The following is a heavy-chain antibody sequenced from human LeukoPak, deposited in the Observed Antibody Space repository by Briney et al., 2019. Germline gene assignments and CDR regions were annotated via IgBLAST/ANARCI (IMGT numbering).Heavy chain of an antibody. CDR3: ARGPDIVLIESYMDV. Sequence: SVKVSCKASGGTFSSYAISWVRQAPGQGLEWMGGIIPIFGTANYAQKFQGRVTITADESTSTAYMELSSLRSEDMAVYYCARGPDIVLIESYMDVWGKGTTVTVSS. J-gene: IGHJ6*03. V-gene: IGHV1-69*13. CDR2: IIPIFGTA. D-gene: IGHD2-8*01. CDR1: GGTFSSYA.